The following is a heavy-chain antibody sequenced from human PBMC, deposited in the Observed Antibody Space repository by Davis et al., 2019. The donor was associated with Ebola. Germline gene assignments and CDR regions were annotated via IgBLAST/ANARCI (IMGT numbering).Heavy chain of an antibody. D-gene: IGHD3-22*01. CDR3: ARDEITMIVVVTAIGMDV. V-gene: IGHV1-8*01. CDR2: MNPNSGNT. J-gene: IGHJ6*02. CDR1: GYTFTSYD. Sequence: AASVKVSCKASGYTFTSYDINWVRQATGQGLEWMGWMNPNSGNTGYAQKFQGRVTMTRNTSISTAYMELSSLRSEDTAVYYCARDEITMIVVVTAIGMDVWGQGTTVTVSS.